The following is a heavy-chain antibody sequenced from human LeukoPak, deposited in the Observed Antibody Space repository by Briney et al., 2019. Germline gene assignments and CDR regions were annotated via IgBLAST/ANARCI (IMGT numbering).Heavy chain of an antibody. Sequence: PSETLSLTCSVSGGSISSLYWSWIRQPPGKGLEWIGYIYYTGSINYNPSLKSRVTMFVDMSKNQLSLRLSSVTAADTAVYYCARHRAYSSSSPFDYWGQGTLVTVSS. CDR1: GGSISSLY. V-gene: IGHV4-59*08. J-gene: IGHJ4*02. CDR3: ARHRAYSSSSPFDY. CDR2: IYYTGSI. D-gene: IGHD6-6*01.